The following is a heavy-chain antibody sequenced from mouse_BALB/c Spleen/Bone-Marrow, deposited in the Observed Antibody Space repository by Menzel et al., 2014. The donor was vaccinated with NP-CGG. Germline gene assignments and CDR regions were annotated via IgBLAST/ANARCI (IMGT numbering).Heavy chain of an antibody. CDR3: TRGIAAVVAADFDY. J-gene: IGHJ2*01. CDR1: GYTFTSYW. Sequence: VQLQQSGAELAKPGASVKMSCKASGYTFTSYWMHWVKQRPGQGLEWIGYINPSTGYTNYNQRFKDKATLTADKSSSTAYMQLRGLTSEDSAIYYCTRGIAAVVAADFDYWGQGTTLTVSS. V-gene: IGHV1-7*01. D-gene: IGHD1-1*01. CDR2: INPSTGYT.